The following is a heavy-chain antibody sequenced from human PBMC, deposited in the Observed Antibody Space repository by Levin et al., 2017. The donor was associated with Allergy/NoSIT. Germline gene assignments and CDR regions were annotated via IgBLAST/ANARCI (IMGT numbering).Heavy chain of an antibody. D-gene: IGHD3-16*02. CDR1: GFTFSSYW. CDR2: IKQDGSEK. Sequence: GGSLRLSCAASGFTFSSYWMSWVRQAPGKGPEWVANIKQDGSEKYYVDSVKGRFTISRDNAKNSLYLEMNSLRAEDTAVYYCARAGGSYRLDYWGQGTLVTVSS. J-gene: IGHJ4*02. V-gene: IGHV3-7*01. CDR3: ARAGGSYRLDY.